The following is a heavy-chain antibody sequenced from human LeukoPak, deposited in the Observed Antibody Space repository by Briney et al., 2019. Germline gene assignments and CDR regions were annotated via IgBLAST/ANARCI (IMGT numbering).Heavy chain of an antibody. CDR2: ISSSSSYI. Sequence: GGSLGLSCEASGFTFSSHNMNWVRQAPGKGLEWVASISSSSSYIYYVDSVKGRFTISRDNAKNSLYLQMNSLRAEDTAVYYCARDHDFWSVTDYWGQGTLVTVSS. J-gene: IGHJ4*02. CDR3: ARDHDFWSVTDY. CDR1: GFTFSSHN. V-gene: IGHV3-21*01. D-gene: IGHD3-3*01.